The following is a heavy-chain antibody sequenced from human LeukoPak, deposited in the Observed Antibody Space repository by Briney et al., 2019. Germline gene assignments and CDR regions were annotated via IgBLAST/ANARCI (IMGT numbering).Heavy chain of an antibody. D-gene: IGHD4-17*01. V-gene: IGHV3-21*01. CDR1: GFTFSSYS. Sequence: PGGSLRLSCAGSGFTFSSYSMNWVRQAPGKGLEWVSSISSGGTYIYYADSVKGRFTISRDNTKNSLYLQMNSLRAEDTAVYYCAKDDYGDKYFDYWGQGTLVTVSS. CDR2: ISSGGTYI. J-gene: IGHJ4*02. CDR3: AKDDYGDKYFDY.